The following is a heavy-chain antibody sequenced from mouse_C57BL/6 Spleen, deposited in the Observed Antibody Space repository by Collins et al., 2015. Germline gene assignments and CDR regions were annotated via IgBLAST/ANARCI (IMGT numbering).Heavy chain of an antibody. Sequence: EVMLVESGGGLVKPGGSLKLSCAASGFTFSSYAMSWVRQTPEKRLEWVATISSGGSYTYYPDSVKGRFTISRDNAKNTLYLQMSSLRSEDTAMYYCAIWEGDYWGQGTSVTVSS. CDR2: ISSGGSYT. V-gene: IGHV5-9-1*01. J-gene: IGHJ4*01. CDR1: GFTFSSYA. CDR3: AIWEGDY. D-gene: IGHD4-1*01.